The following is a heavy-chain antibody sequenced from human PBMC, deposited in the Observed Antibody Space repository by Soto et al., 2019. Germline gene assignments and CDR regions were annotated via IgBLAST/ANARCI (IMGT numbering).Heavy chain of an antibody. CDR1: GFSLSTSGVG. Sequence: QITLKESGPPLVKPTQTLTLTCTFSGFSLSTSGVGVGWIRQPPGKALEWLARIYWDDDKLYSPSLKSRLTITKDTSKNQVVLTVTNRDPVDTASYYCAHVVTRWWYFDLWGRGTLVTVSS. V-gene: IGHV2-5*02. J-gene: IGHJ2*01. CDR2: IYWDDDK. D-gene: IGHD2-21*02. CDR3: AHVVTRWWYFDL.